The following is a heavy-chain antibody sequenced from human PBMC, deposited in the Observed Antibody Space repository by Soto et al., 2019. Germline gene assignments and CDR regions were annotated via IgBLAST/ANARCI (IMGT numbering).Heavy chain of an antibody. D-gene: IGHD6-13*01. V-gene: IGHV3-33*01. CDR3: ARDRVAAAGIAHYYYYGMDV. CDR2: IWYDGSNK. Sequence: GGSLRLSCAASGFTFSSYGMHWVRQAPGKGLEWVAVIWYDGSNKYYADSVKGRFTISRDNSKNTLYLQMNSLRAEDTAVYYCARDRVAAAGIAHYYYYGMDVWGQGTTVTVSS. CDR1: GFTFSSYG. J-gene: IGHJ6*02.